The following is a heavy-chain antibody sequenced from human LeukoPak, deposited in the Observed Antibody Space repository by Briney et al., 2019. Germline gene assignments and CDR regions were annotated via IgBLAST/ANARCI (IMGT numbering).Heavy chain of an antibody. D-gene: IGHD3-22*01. Sequence: SETLSLTCTVSGGSISSSSYYWGWIRQPPGKGLEWIGSIYYSGSTYYNPSLKSRVTISVDTSKNQFSLKLSSVTAADTAVYYCARARGATMIVVVISGYDAFDIWGQGTMVTVSS. V-gene: IGHV4-39*01. CDR1: GGSISSSSYY. CDR3: ARARGATMIVVVISGYDAFDI. J-gene: IGHJ3*02. CDR2: IYYSGST.